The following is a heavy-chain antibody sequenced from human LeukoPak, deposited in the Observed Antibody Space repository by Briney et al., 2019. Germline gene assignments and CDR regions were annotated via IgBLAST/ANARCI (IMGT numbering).Heavy chain of an antibody. CDR2: INANNGNT. CDR3: ARDGYSGYDRVFDY. J-gene: IGHJ4*02. Sequence: GASLKVSCKASGYSFTNYGFTWVRQAPGQGLEWMGWINANNGNTNYAQRLQGRVTMTIGTSTNTAYMELRSLRSDDTAVYYCARDGYSGYDRVFDYWGQGTLVTVSS. D-gene: IGHD5-12*01. CDR1: GYSFTNYG. V-gene: IGHV1-18*01.